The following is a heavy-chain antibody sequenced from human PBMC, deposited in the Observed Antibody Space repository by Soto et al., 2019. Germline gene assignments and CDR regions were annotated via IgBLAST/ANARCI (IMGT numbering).Heavy chain of an antibody. Sequence: SDTLSLTCTVFGGSISSYYWSWIRQPPGKGLEWIGYIYYSGSTNYNPSLKSRVTISVDTSKNQFSLKLSSVTAADTAVYYCARRYGASFDYWGQGTLVTVSS. CDR1: GGSISSYY. CDR3: ARRYGASFDY. V-gene: IGHV4-59*01. CDR2: IYYSGST. D-gene: IGHD4-17*01. J-gene: IGHJ4*02.